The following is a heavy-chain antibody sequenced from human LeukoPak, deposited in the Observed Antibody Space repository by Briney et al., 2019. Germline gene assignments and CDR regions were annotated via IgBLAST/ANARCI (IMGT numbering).Heavy chain of an antibody. J-gene: IGHJ3*02. CDR3: ARRNQQQLGAFDI. V-gene: IGHV3-53*01. CDR2: IYSGGST. CDR1: GFTVSSNY. D-gene: IGHD6-13*01. Sequence: QAGGSLRLSCAASGFTVSSNYLNWVRQAPGKGLEWVSVIYSGGSTYYADSVKGRFTISGDNSKNTLYLQMNSLRAEDTAVYYCARRNQQQLGAFDIWGQGTMVTVSS.